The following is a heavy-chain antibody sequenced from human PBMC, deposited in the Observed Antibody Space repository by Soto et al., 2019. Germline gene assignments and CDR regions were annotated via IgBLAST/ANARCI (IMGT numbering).Heavy chain of an antibody. D-gene: IGHD3-10*02. CDR3: AGDVPHNWFDS. CDR2: INRDANDI. Sequence: EVQLVESGGGLVQPGGSLRLSCEASRGAFGDYWMHWVRQAPGEGLVWVSRINRDANDIIYADSVKGRFTASRDNAKNMVFLQMNSLRVEDTAVYYCAGDVPHNWFDSWGPGTLVTVSS. J-gene: IGHJ5*01. CDR1: RGAFGDYW. V-gene: IGHV3-74*01.